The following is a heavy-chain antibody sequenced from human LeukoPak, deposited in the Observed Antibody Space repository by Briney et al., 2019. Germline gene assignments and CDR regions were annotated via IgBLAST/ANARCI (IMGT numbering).Heavy chain of an antibody. Sequence: GGSLRLSCAASGFTFSTYAMHWVRQAPGKGLEWVAVISYDGSSKYYADSVKGRFTISRDNSKNTLYLQMNSLRAEDTAVYYCARGDYHSKFDYWGQGTLVTVSS. CDR3: ARGDYHSKFDY. CDR2: ISYDGSSK. CDR1: GFTFSTYA. D-gene: IGHD4-17*01. J-gene: IGHJ4*02. V-gene: IGHV3-30*14.